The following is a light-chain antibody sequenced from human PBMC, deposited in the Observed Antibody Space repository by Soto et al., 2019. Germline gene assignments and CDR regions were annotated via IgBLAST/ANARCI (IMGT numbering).Light chain of an antibody. J-gene: IGKJ2*01. Sequence: EIVLTQSPGTLSLSPGERATLSCRASQSVSSSYLAWYQQKLGQAPRLLIYGASSRATGIPDRFSGSGSGTDFTLTISSLEPEDFAVYYCQQYGSSPVTFGQGTKLEIK. CDR3: QQYGSSPVT. CDR1: QSVSSSY. CDR2: GAS. V-gene: IGKV3-20*01.